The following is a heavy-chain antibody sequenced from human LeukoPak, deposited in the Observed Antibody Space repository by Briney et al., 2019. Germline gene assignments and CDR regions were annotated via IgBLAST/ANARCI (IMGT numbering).Heavy chain of an antibody. J-gene: IGHJ4*02. D-gene: IGHD1-26*01. Sequence: PGGSLRLSCAASGFTFTNYWMSWVRQAPGKGLELVANIKQDRSEKYYVDSVKGRFTISRDNAKNSLYLQMDSLRAEDTAVYYCARDLMGWDLHYFDYWGQGTLVTVSS. V-gene: IGHV3-7*01. CDR3: ARDLMGWDLHYFDY. CDR1: GFTFTNYW. CDR2: IKQDRSEK.